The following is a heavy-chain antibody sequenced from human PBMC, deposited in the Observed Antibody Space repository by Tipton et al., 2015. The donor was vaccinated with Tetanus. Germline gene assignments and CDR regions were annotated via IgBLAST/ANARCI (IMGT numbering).Heavy chain of an antibody. J-gene: IGHJ4*02. Sequence: TLSLTCAVYGGSFSGYYWSWIRQPPGKGLEWIGEINHSGSTNYNPSLKSRVTISVDTSKNQFSLKLSSVTAADTAVYYCASAIAVAGSNFDYWGQGTLVTVSS. D-gene: IGHD6-19*01. CDR1: GGSFSGYY. V-gene: IGHV4-34*01. CDR3: ASAIAVAGSNFDY. CDR2: INHSGST.